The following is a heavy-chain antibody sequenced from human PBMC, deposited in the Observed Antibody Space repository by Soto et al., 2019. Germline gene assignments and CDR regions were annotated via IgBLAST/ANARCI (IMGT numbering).Heavy chain of an antibody. CDR3: ARDSGSVVVVAATPFDI. J-gene: IGHJ3*02. Sequence: ASVKVSCKASGHTFTSYGISWVRQAPGQGLEWMGWISAYNGNTNYAQKLQGRATMTTDTSTSTAYMEMSSLRSEDTAVYYCARDSGSVVVVAATPFDIWGQGTMVTVS. V-gene: IGHV1-18*01. CDR1: GHTFTSYG. D-gene: IGHD2-15*01. CDR2: ISAYNGNT.